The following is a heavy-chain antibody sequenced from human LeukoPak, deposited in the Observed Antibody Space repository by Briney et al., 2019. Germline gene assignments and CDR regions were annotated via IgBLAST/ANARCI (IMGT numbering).Heavy chain of an antibody. Sequence: GGSLRLSCAASGFTFSNAWMSWVRQAPGKGLEWVGRIKSKTDGGTTDYAAPVKGRFTISRDDSKNTLYLQMNSLKTEDTAVYYCTTEKQYYDFWSGYYTRGYFDYWGQGTLVTVSS. J-gene: IGHJ4*02. V-gene: IGHV3-15*01. CDR2: IKSKTDGGTT. CDR3: TTEKQYYDFWSGYYTRGYFDY. D-gene: IGHD3-3*01. CDR1: GFTFSNAW.